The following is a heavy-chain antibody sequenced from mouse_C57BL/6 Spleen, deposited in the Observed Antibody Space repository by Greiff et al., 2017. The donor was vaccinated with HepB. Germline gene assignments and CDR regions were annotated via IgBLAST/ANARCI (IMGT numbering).Heavy chain of an antibody. D-gene: IGHD3-2*02. V-gene: IGHV1-50*01. Sequence: QVQLQQSGAALVKPGASVKLSCKASGYTFTSYWMQWVKQRPGQGLEWIGEIDPSDSYTNYNQKFKGKATLTVDTSSSTAYMQLSSLTSEDSAVYYCASKDSSGYWAMDYWGQGTSVTVSS. CDR3: ASKDSSGYWAMDY. CDR1: GYTFTSYW. CDR2: IDPSDSYT. J-gene: IGHJ4*01.